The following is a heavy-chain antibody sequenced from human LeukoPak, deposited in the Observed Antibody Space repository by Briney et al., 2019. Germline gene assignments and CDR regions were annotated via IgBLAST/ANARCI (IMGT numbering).Heavy chain of an antibody. Sequence: HGESLKISCKGSGNSFTSYWISWVRQMPGKGLEWMGRIDPSDSYTNYSPSFQGHVTISADKSISTAYLQWSSLKASDTAMYYCARHILYYDILTGYYDYWGQGTLVTVSS. J-gene: IGHJ4*02. CDR3: ARHILYYDILTGYYDY. D-gene: IGHD3-9*01. CDR1: GNSFTSYW. V-gene: IGHV5-10-1*01. CDR2: IDPSDSYT.